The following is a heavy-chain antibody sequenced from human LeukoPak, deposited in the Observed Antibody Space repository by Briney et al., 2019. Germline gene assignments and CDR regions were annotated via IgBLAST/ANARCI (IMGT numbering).Heavy chain of an antibody. CDR2: IYYSGST. CDR3: ARGVVGATNTLDY. Sequence: PSETLSLTCTVSGGSISSYYWSWIRRPPGEGLEWIGYIYYSGSTNYNPSLKSRVTISVDTSKNQFSLKLSSVTAADTAVYYCARGVVGATNTLDYWGQGTLVTVSS. D-gene: IGHD1-26*01. CDR1: GGSISSYY. J-gene: IGHJ4*02. V-gene: IGHV4-59*01.